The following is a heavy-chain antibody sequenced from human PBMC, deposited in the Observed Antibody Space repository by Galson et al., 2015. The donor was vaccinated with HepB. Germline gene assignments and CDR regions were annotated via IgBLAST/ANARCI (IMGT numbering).Heavy chain of an antibody. CDR2: FDPEDGET. J-gene: IGHJ6*02. Sequence: SVKVSCTVSGYTLTDFSMHWVRQAPGKGLEWMGGFDPEDGETIYAQKFQGRVTMTEDTSTDTAYMELSSLRSEDTAVYYCATGTAAADYYYYGMDVWGQGTTVTVSS. V-gene: IGHV1-24*01. CDR3: ATGTAAADYYYYGMDV. CDR1: GYTLTDFS. D-gene: IGHD6-13*01.